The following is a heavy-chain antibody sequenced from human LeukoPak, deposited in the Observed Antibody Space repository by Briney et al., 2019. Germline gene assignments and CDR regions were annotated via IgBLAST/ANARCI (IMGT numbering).Heavy chain of an antibody. D-gene: IGHD3-22*01. CDR1: GFTFDDYA. CDR2: ISWNSGSI. CDR3: AKDMECYDSSGGFDY. J-gene: IGHJ4*02. V-gene: IGHV3-9*01. Sequence: PGRSLRLSCAASGFTFDDYAMHWVRQAPGKGLEWVSGISWNSGSIGYADSVKGRFTISRDNAKNSLYLQMNSLRAEDTALYYCAKDMECYDSSGGFDYWGQGTLVTVSS.